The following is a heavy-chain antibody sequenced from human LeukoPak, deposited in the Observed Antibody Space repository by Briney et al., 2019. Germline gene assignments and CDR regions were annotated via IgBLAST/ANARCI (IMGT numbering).Heavy chain of an antibody. CDR3: ARGAGVRETYYYFYMDV. CDR1: GVSLSSNY. Sequence: GGSLRLSCAASGVSLSSNYMTWVRQAPGKGLQWGSSIYSGGAIFYADTVEGRFTISRDNSKNTLYLQMNSLRVEDTAVYFCARGAGVRETYYYFYMDVWGKGTAVSVSS. V-gene: IGHV3-53*05. CDR2: IYSGGAI. J-gene: IGHJ6*03. D-gene: IGHD6-19*01.